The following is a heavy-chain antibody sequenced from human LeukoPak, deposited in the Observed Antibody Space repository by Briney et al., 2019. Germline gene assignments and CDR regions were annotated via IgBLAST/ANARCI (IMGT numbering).Heavy chain of an antibody. CDR2: ISYDGSFK. CDR3: VKLEYSSSRN. CDR1: GFTFRTYG. D-gene: IGHD6-6*01. J-gene: IGHJ4*02. V-gene: IGHV3-30*18. Sequence: QTGGSLRLSCAASGFTFRTYGMHWVRQAPDKGLEWVAVISYDGSFKKYAESVKGRFTISRDTSKNTLYLQMDSLRAEDTAVYYCVKLEYSSSRNWGQGALVTVSS.